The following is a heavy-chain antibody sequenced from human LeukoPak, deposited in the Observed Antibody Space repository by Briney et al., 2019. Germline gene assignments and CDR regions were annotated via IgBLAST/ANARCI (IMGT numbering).Heavy chain of an antibody. Sequence: GASVKVSCKASGGTFSSYAISWVRQAPGQGLEWMGGIIPIFGTANYAQKFQGRVTITADESTSTAYMELSSLRSEDTAVYYCARDDPRGQWLVPCYYYYGMDVWGQGTTVTVSS. J-gene: IGHJ6*02. CDR2: IIPIFGTA. CDR1: GGTFSSYA. D-gene: IGHD6-19*01. CDR3: ARDDPRGQWLVPCYYYYGMDV. V-gene: IGHV1-69*13.